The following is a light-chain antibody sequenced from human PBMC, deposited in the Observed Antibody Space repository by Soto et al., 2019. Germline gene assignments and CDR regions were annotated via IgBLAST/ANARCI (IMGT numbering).Light chain of an antibody. J-gene: IGLJ2*01. CDR1: NSNIEKNY. Sequence: QAVVTQPPSVSAAPGQTVTISCSGSNSNIEKNYVSWYQQFPGTAPKLLICDTNQRPSGIPDRFSGSKSGTSATLAITGLQAGDEADYYCGTWDSGLSAEVFGGGTKLTVL. CDR3: GTWDSGLSAEV. CDR2: DTN. V-gene: IGLV1-51*01.